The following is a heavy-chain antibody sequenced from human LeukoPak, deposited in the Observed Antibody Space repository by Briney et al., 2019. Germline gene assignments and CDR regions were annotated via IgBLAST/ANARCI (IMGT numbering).Heavy chain of an antibody. Sequence: GESLKISCAASGFTLSDSTVHWVRQASGKGLEWVARIRNKANNYATEYGASVKGRFAISRDDAKNTAYLQMNGLKTEDTAIYYCSSGPSGWTEFFRHWGQGTLVTVSS. J-gene: IGHJ1*01. D-gene: IGHD6-19*01. CDR1: GFTLSDST. V-gene: IGHV3-73*01. CDR2: IRNKANNYAT. CDR3: SSGPSGWTEFFRH.